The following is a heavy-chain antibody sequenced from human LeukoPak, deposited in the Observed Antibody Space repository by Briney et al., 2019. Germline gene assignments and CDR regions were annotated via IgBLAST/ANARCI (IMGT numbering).Heavy chain of an antibody. CDR3: AKDLRDYGEDLFDY. CDR2: ISGSGGST. V-gene: IGHV3-23*01. Sequence: GGSLRLSCAASGFTFSSYAMSWVRQAPGKGLEWVSAISGSGGSTYYADSVRGRFTISRDNSRNTLYLQMNSLRAEDTAVYYCAKDLRDYGEDLFDYWGQGTLVTVSS. D-gene: IGHD4-17*01. J-gene: IGHJ4*02. CDR1: GFTFSSYA.